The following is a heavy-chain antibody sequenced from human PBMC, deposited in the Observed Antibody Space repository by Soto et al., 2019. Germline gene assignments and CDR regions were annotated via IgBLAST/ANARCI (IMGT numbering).Heavy chain of an antibody. D-gene: IGHD3-3*01. CDR1: GFTFSSYS. J-gene: IGHJ4*02. CDR2: ISSSSSTI. Sequence: EVQLVESGGGLVQPGGSLRLSCEASGFTFSSYSMNWVRQAPGKGLEWVSYISSSSSTIYYADSVKGRFTISRDNAKNSLYLQMNSLRDEDTAVYYCARDTQDDFWSGYYRDYWGQGTLVTVSS. CDR3: ARDTQDDFWSGYYRDY. V-gene: IGHV3-48*02.